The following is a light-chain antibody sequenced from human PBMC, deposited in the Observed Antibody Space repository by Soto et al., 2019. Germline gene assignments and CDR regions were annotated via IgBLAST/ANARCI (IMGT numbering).Light chain of an antibody. J-gene: IGLJ1*01. CDR1: NSDVNY. CDR2: EVI. Sequence: QSALTQPASVSGAPGQSITISCTGTNSDVNYVSWHQQHPGKAPKLLIYEVINRSSGFSTRFSGSKSGNTASLTISGLQAEDEADYYCSSSTSSNTFVFGTGTKLTVL. V-gene: IGLV2-14*01. CDR3: SSSTSSNTFV.